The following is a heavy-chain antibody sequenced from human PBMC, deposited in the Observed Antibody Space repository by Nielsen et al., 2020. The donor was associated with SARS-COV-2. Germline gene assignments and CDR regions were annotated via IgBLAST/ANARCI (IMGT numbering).Heavy chain of an antibody. V-gene: IGHV4-34*01. J-gene: IGHJ5*02. CDR1: GGSFSGYY. D-gene: IGHD3-3*01. CDR2: INHSGST. Sequence: SETLSLTCAVYGGSFSGYYWSWIRQPPGKGLEWIGEINHSGSTNYNPSLKSRVTISVDTSKNQFSLKLSSVTAADTAVYYCARGLILLRFLEWLGWFDPWGQGTLVTVSS. CDR3: ARGLILLRFLEWLGWFDP.